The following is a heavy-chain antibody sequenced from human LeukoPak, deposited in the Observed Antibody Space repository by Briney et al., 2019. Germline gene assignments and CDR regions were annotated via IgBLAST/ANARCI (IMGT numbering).Heavy chain of an antibody. CDR1: GGSVSSYY. J-gene: IGHJ4*02. V-gene: IGHV4-59*02. D-gene: IGHD3-10*01. CDR3: ARWHYGSTSFDY. CDR2: IHYSGST. Sequence: SETLSLTCTVSGGSVSSYYWSWIRQPPGKGLEWIGYIHYSGSTNYNPSLKSRVTISIDTSKNQFSLKVSSVTAADTAVYYCARWHYGSTSFDYWGQGTPVTVPS.